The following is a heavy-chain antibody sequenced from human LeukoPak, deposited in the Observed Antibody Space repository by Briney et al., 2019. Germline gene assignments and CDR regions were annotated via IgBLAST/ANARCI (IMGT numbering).Heavy chain of an antibody. J-gene: IGHJ5*02. D-gene: IGHD3-22*01. CDR2: ISNDGGGT. Sequence: GGSLRLSCAASGFIFNNYGLIWVRQAPGKGLEWVSAISNDGGGTNYADFVKGRFTISKDNSKNTLFLQMNSLRAEDTALYYCAKGSSGYFVDLWGQGTLVTVSS. V-gene: IGHV3-23*01. CDR3: AKGSSGYFVDL. CDR1: GFIFNNYG.